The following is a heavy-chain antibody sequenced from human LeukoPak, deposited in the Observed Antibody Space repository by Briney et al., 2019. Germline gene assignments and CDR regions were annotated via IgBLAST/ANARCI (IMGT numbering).Heavy chain of an antibody. J-gene: IGHJ3*02. CDR3: ARSFNRGAMIVVRPGAFDI. V-gene: IGHV1-18*01. CDR1: GYTFTSYG. Sequence: ASVKVSCKASGYTFTSYGISWVRQAPGQGLEWMGWISAYNDNTNYAQKLQGRVTMTTDTSTSTAYMELRSLRSDDTAVYYCARSFNRGAMIVVRPGAFDIWGQGTMVTVSS. D-gene: IGHD3-22*01. CDR2: ISAYNDNT.